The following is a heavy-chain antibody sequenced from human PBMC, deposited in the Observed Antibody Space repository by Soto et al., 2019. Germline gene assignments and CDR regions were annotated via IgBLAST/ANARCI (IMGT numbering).Heavy chain of an antibody. J-gene: IGHJ4*02. CDR3: ARDRCSSTSVTIMDY. CDR2: ISDKSSGI. V-gene: IGHV3-48*02. Sequence: GGSLRLSFAAPGFTFSNSAMDWVRQAPGKGLEWVSYISDKSSGIYHADSVKGRFTISRDNGKNSLYLQMNSLRDEDTAVYYCARDRCSSTSVTIMDYWGQGTLVTVSS. D-gene: IGHD4-17*01. CDR1: GFTFSNSA.